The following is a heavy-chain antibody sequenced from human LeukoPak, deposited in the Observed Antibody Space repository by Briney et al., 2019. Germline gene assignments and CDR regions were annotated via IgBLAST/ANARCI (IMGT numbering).Heavy chain of an antibody. Sequence: ASVTVSCKASGYTFTGYYMHWVRQAPGKGLEWMGGFDPEDGETIYAQKFQGRVTMTEDTSTDTAYMELSSLRSEDTAVYYCCWGSYRSLDYWGQGTLVTVSS. CDR1: GYTFTGYY. CDR3: CWGSYRSLDY. V-gene: IGHV1-24*01. D-gene: IGHD3-16*02. CDR2: FDPEDGET. J-gene: IGHJ4*02.